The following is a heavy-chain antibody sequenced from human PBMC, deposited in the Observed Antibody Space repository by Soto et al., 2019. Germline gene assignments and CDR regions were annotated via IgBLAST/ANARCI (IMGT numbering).Heavy chain of an antibody. CDR3: VRNVLVSATTSFDY. J-gene: IGHJ4*02. CDR1: GGSISSSSNF. V-gene: IGHV4-39*01. D-gene: IGHD1-1*01. Sequence: QLQLQESGPGLVEPSETLSLTCTVSGGSISSSSNFWGCIRQPPGKGLEWIGSVFYRGTTYYNPSHKSRVTISVDTAKTQFSLKLRSVTAADTAVYYCVRNVLVSATTSFDYWGQGTLVTVAS. CDR2: VFYRGTT.